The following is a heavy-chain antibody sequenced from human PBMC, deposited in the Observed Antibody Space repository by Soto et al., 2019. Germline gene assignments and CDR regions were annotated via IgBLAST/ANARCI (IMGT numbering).Heavy chain of an antibody. Sequence: QVQLQESGPGLVKPSQTLSLTCTVSGGSISSGDYYWSWIRQHPGKGLEWIGYIYYSGSTYYNPSLKGRVTISVNTSKIQFSLNQSSVTAADTSMYYCDRAGVATIYPGNNWFDPWGQGTLVTVSS. V-gene: IGHV4-30-4*01. D-gene: IGHD5-12*01. CDR3: DRAGVATIYPGNNWFDP. J-gene: IGHJ5*02. CDR2: IYYSGST. CDR1: GGSISSGDYY.